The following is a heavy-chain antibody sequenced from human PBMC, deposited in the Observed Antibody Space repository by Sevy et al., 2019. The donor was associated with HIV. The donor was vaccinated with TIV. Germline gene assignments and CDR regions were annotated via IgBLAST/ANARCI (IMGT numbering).Heavy chain of an antibody. V-gene: IGHV4-59*01. CDR2: VYYNGAT. CDR3: ASELGAVWTGRYHQYPYSMDV. CDR1: GGSLSRYY. J-gene: IGHJ6*02. Sequence: SETLSLTCTVSGGSLSRYYWSWIRQSPGKGLEWIGYVYYNGATNYNPSLKSRLSLALDTSKNQFSLSLGSVTAADTAVYYCASELGAVWTGRYHQYPYSMDVWGHGTTVTVSS. D-gene: IGHD3-16*01.